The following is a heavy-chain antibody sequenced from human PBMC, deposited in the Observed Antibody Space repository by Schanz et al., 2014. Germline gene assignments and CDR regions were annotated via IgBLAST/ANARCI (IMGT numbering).Heavy chain of an antibody. CDR2: ISSSGSTI. CDR3: ARDLISSGWYG. Sequence: VQLVESGGGVVQPGRSRRLSCEASGFTFSSYGMHWVRQAPGKGLEWVSYISSSGSTIYYADSVKGRFTISRDNAKNSLYLQMNSLRVEDTAVYYCARDLISSGWYGWGQGTLVTVSS. D-gene: IGHD6-19*01. V-gene: IGHV3-48*04. J-gene: IGHJ4*02. CDR1: GFTFSSYG.